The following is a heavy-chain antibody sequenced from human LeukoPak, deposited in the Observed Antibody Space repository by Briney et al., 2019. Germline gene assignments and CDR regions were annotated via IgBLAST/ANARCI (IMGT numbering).Heavy chain of an antibody. J-gene: IGHJ4*02. Sequence: GASVKVSCKASGYTFTSYGISWVRQAPGQGLEWMRWISAYNGNTNYAQKLQGRVTMTTDTSTSTAYMELRSLRSDDTAVYYCARVVEIVVVVAATPYYFDYWGQGTLVTVSS. CDR2: ISAYNGNT. D-gene: IGHD2-15*01. V-gene: IGHV1-18*04. CDR3: ARVVEIVVVVAATPYYFDY. CDR1: GYTFTSYG.